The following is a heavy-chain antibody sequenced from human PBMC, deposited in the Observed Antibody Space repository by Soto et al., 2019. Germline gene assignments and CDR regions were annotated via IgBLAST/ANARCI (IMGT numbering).Heavy chain of an antibody. D-gene: IGHD5-18*01. CDR3: ATGGSGYSSAPRFYFEY. CDR2: ILPIFHTT. J-gene: IGHJ4*02. CDR1: GGFFSSNA. V-gene: IGHV1-69*01. Sequence: QVQLVQSGAEVKKPGSSVKVSCQASGGFFSSNAISWVRQAPGQGLEWMGGILPIFHTTHYAQKFQGRVTITADESTSTAYMELSRLKSEDTALYYCATGGSGYSSAPRFYFEYWGQGTLVPVSS.